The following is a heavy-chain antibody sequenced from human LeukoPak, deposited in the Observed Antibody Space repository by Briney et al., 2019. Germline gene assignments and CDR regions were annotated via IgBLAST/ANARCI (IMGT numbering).Heavy chain of an antibody. V-gene: IGHV1-2*02. CDR2: INPKSGAT. J-gene: IGHJ6*03. CDR1: GYTFTDYF. D-gene: IGHD3-10*01. CDR3: VKVGFGVDLHNLYYYYMDV. Sequence: ASVKVSCKASGYTFTDYFMSWARQAPGQGLEWMGWINPKSGATKYAQNFQGRLTMTRDTSTSTASMELSRLTSDDTAVYYCVKVGFGVDLHNLYYYYMDVWGKGTTVTISS.